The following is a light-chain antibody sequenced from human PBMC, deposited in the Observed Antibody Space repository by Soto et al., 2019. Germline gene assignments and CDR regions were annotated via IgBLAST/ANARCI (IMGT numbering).Light chain of an antibody. Sequence: EIVLTQSPVTLSLSPGERATLSCRASQSVRSNFLAWYQQKPGQAPRLLIYGASNRATGIPDRFSGSGSGTDFTLTITRLEPEDFAMYYCQRYDSLRTFGQGTKVDIK. CDR2: GAS. CDR3: QRYDSLRT. J-gene: IGKJ1*01. V-gene: IGKV3-20*01. CDR1: QSVRSNF.